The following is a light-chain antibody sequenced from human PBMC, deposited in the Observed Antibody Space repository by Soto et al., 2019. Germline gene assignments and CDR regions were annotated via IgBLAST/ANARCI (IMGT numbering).Light chain of an antibody. Sequence: EMVMTQSPATLSVSPGERATLYCRASQSVSSNLAWYQQKPGQAPRLLIYGASSRATRIPARFSGSGSGTEFTLTISSLQSEDFAVYYCQQYNNWPMYTFAQGTKLEI. CDR3: QQYNNWPMYT. CDR2: GAS. J-gene: IGKJ2*01. V-gene: IGKV3-15*01. CDR1: QSVSSN.